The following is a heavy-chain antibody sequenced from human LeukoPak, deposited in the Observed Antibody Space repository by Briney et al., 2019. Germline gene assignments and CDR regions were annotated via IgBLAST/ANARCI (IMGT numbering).Heavy chain of an antibody. J-gene: IGHJ4*02. CDR1: GFTFSSYA. Sequence: GGSLRLPCAASGFTFSSYAMSWVRQAPGKGLEWVSAISGSGGSTYYADSVKGRFTISRDSSKNTLYLQMNSLRAEDTAVYYCAKSPLEWLPYYFDYWGQGTLVTVSS. V-gene: IGHV3-23*01. CDR2: ISGSGGST. D-gene: IGHD3-3*01. CDR3: AKSPLEWLPYYFDY.